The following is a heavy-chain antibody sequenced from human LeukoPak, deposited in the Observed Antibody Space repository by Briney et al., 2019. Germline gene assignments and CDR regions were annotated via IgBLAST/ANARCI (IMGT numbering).Heavy chain of an antibody. CDR3: ARAYYYASSAFNI. CDR1: GGSISSNTYY. D-gene: IGHD3-22*01. Sequence: SETLSLTCTVSGGSISSNTYYWDWIRQPPGKGLECIGSIYYGGSTYYNPSLKSRVIISVDTSKNQFSLKLSSVTAADTAVYYCARAYYYASSAFNIWGQGTMVTVSS. CDR2: IYYGGST. J-gene: IGHJ3*02. V-gene: IGHV4-39*01.